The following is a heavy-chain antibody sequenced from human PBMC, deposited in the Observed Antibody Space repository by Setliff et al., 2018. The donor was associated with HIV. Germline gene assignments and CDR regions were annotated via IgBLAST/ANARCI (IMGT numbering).Heavy chain of an antibody. CDR3: ASAGAWQRNALDI. CDR2: INPNNGGT. J-gene: IGHJ3*02. Sequence: ASVKVSCKASGYTSTGYYMHWVRQAPGQGLEWMGWINPNNGGTNYAQKFQGRVTMTRDTSISTAYMELSRLRSDDTAVYYCASAGAWQRNALDIWGQGTMVTVSS. V-gene: IGHV1-2*02. CDR1: GYTSTGYY. D-gene: IGHD5-12*01.